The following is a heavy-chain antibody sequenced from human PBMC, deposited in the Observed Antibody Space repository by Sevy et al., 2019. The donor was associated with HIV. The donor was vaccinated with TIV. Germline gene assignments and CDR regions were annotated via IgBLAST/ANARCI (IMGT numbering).Heavy chain of an antibody. V-gene: IGHV3-23*01. J-gene: IGHJ4*02. D-gene: IGHD3-22*01. CDR3: AKVDSSGYYSVSGFDY. Sequence: GWSLRLSCAASGFTFSSYAMSWVRQAPGKGLEWVSAISGSGGSTYYADSVKGRFTISRDNSKNTLYLQMNSLRAEDTAVYYCAKVDSSGYYSVSGFDYWGQGTLVTVSS. CDR1: GFTFSSYA. CDR2: ISGSGGST.